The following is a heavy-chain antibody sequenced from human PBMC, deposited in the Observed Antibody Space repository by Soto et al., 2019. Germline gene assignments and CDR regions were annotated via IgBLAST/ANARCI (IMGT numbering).Heavy chain of an antibody. CDR2: ISYDGSNK. V-gene: IGHV3-30*18. D-gene: IGHD5-18*01. CDR3: AKDSGIQLSVDY. Sequence: GGSLRLSCAASGFTFSSYGMHWVRQAPGKGLEWVAVISYDGSNKYYADSVKGRFTISRDNSKNTLYLQMNSLRAEDTAVYYCAKDSGIQLSVDYWGQGTLVTVSS. CDR1: GFTFSSYG. J-gene: IGHJ4*02.